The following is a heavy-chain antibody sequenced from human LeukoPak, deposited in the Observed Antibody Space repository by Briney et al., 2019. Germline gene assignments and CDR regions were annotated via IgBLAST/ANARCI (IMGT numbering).Heavy chain of an antibody. J-gene: IGHJ6*03. CDR2: ISSSGSTI. V-gene: IGHV3-11*01. CDR1: GFTFSDYY. D-gene: IGHD3-9*01. CDR3: ARVRSASLTGLQWDYYYYMDV. Sequence: GGSLRLSCAASGFTFSDYYVSWIRQAPGKGLEWVSYISSSGSTIYYADSVRGRFTISRDNAKNSLYLQMNSLRAEDTAVYYCARVRSASLTGLQWDYYYYMDVWGKGTTVTISS.